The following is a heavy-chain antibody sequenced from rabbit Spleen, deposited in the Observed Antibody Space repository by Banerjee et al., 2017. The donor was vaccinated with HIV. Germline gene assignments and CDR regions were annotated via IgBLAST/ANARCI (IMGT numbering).Heavy chain of an antibody. Sequence: QEQLVESGGGLVQPEGSLTLTCKASGFSFGDRDVMCWVPQAPGKGLEWIACINAATAKPVYATWAKGRFTMSRTSSTTVTLQMTSLTAADTATYFCARDLVAVIGWNFNLWGPGTLVTVS. D-gene: IGHD1-1*01. J-gene: IGHJ4*01. CDR3: ARDLVAVIGWNFNL. V-gene: IGHV1S45*01. CDR2: INAATAKP. CDR1: GFSFGDRDV.